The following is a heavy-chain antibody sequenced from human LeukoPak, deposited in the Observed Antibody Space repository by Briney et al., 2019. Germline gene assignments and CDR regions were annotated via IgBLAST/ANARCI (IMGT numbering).Heavy chain of an antibody. D-gene: IGHD3-3*01. CDR2: IEQDGSEK. CDR1: GFTFSSYW. V-gene: IGHV3-7*03. J-gene: IGHJ6*03. CDR3: ARGGVWSGYSFHYYYYYMDV. Sequence: GGSLRLSCAASGFTFSSYWMSWVRQAPGKGLEWVANIEQDGSEKYYVDSVKGRFTISRDNAKNSLYLQMNSLRAEDTAVYYCARGGVWSGYSFHYYYYYMDVWGKGTTVTVSS.